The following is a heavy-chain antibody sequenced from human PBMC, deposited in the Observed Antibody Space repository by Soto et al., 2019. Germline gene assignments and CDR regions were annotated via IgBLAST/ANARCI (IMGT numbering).Heavy chain of an antibody. J-gene: IGHJ5*02. Sequence: QVQLQESGPGLVKPSQTLSLTCTVSGGSISSGGYYWSWIRQHPGKGLEWMGYIYYSGSTYYNPPXXXRXXISVDTSKNQFSLKLSSVTAADTAVYYCAREAAGILNWFDPWGQGTLVTVSS. CDR3: AREAAGILNWFDP. D-gene: IGHD6-25*01. V-gene: IGHV4-31*03. CDR1: GGSISSGGYY. CDR2: IYYSGST.